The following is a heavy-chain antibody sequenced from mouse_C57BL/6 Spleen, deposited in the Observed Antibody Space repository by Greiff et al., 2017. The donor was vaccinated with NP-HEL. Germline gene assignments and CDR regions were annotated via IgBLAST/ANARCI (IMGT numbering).Heavy chain of an antibody. CDR1: GYAFTNYL. D-gene: IGHD2-2*01. J-gene: IGHJ3*01. CDR3: ARGPYGYDEEDWFAY. CDR2: INPGSGGT. V-gene: IGHV1-54*01. Sequence: VQLQQSGAELVRPGTSVKVSCKASGYAFTNYLIEWVKQRPGQGLEWIGVINPGSGGTNYNEKFKGKATLTADKSSSTAYMQLSSLTSEDSAVYFCARGPYGYDEEDWFAYWGQGTLVTVSA.